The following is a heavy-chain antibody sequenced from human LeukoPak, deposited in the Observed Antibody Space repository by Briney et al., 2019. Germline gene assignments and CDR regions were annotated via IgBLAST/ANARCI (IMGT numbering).Heavy chain of an antibody. V-gene: IGHV4-31*03. J-gene: IGHJ4*02. CDR2: IYYSGST. CDR1: GGSLSSGGYY. CDR3: ARGPDYYDSSGIALDY. D-gene: IGHD3-22*01. Sequence: SETLSLTCTVSGGSLSSGGYYWRWLRQHPGRGLEGIGYIYYSGSTYYNPSLKSRVTISVDTSKNQFSLKLSSVTAADTAVYYCARGPDYYDSSGIALDYWGQGTLVTVSS.